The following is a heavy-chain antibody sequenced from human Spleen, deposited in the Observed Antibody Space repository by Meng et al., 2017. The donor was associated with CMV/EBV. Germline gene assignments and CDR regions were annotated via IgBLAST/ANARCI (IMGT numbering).Heavy chain of an antibody. J-gene: IGHJ4*02. CDR1: GFTFSSYE. CDR3: ARAVDCSGGSCYPDY. D-gene: IGHD2-15*01. V-gene: IGHV3-48*03. Sequence: GGSLRLSCAASGFTFSSYEMNWVRQAPGKGLEWVSYISSSGSTIYYADSVKGRLTISRDNAKNSLYLQMNSLRAEDTAVYYCARAVDCSGGSCYPDYWGQGTLVTVSS. CDR2: ISSSGSTI.